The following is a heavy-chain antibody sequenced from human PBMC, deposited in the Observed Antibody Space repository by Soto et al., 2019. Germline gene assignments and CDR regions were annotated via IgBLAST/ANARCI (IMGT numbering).Heavy chain of an antibody. D-gene: IGHD2-2*01. CDR1: GFTFSSYA. V-gene: IGHV3-23*01. J-gene: IGHJ4*02. Sequence: GGSLRLSCAASGFTFSSYAMSWVRQAPGKGLEWVSAISGSGGSTYYADSVKGRFTISRDNSKSTLYLQMNSLRAEDTAVYYCAKGYCSSTSCYASVAFGYWGQGTLVTVSS. CDR3: AKGYCSSTSCYASVAFGY. CDR2: ISGSGGST.